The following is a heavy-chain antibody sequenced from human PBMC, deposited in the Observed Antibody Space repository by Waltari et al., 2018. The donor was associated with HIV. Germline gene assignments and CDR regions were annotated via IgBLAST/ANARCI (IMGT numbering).Heavy chain of an antibody. CDR3: ARGSESYDSSGYYWGDAFDI. D-gene: IGHD3-22*01. Sequence: QVQLQESGPGLVKPSETLSLTCTVSGGSISSYYWSWIRQPAGKGLEWIGRIYTSGSTNYYPSLKCRVTMSVDTSKNHFSLKLSSVTAADTAVYYCARGSESYDSSGYYWGDAFDIWGQGTMVTVSS. CDR2: IYTSGST. CDR1: GGSISSYY. J-gene: IGHJ3*02. V-gene: IGHV4-4*07.